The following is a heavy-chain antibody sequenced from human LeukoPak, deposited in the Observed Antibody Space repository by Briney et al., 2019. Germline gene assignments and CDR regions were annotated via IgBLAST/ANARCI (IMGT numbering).Heavy chain of an antibody. CDR2: IYTSGST. CDR3: ASDPMVRGVIPY. V-gene: IGHV4-61*02. CDR1: GGSISSGSYY. Sequence: SETLSLTCTVSGGSISSGSYYWSWIRQPAGKGLEWIGRIYTSGSTNYNPSLKSRVTISVDKSKNQFSLKLSSVTAADTAVYYCASDPMVRGVIPYWGQGTLVTVSS. J-gene: IGHJ4*02. D-gene: IGHD3-10*01.